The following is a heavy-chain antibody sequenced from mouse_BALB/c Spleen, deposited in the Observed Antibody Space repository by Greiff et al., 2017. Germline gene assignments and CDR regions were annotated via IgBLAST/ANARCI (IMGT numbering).Heavy chain of an antibody. CDR3: TRLGYDYDGFAY. CDR2: INPSNGGT. CDR1: GYTFTSYY. D-gene: IGHD2-4*01. Sequence: VQLQQPGAELVKPGASVKLSCKASGYTFTSYYMYWVKQRPGQGLEWIGGINPSNGGTNFNEKFKSKATLTVDKSSSTAYMQLSSLTSEDSAVYYCTRLGYDYDGFAYWGQGTLVTVSA. V-gene: IGHV1S81*02. J-gene: IGHJ3*01.